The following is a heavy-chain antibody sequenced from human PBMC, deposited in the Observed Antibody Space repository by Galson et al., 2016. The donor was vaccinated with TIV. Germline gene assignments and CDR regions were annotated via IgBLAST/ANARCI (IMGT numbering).Heavy chain of an antibody. CDR3: AKLSGYNGDWDAFDV. CDR1: GFTFNNYG. D-gene: IGHD4-17*01. CDR2: IRYDGKSQ. Sequence: SLRLSCAASGFTFNNYGMHWVRQTPGKGLDWVAFIRYDGKSQFYGDPVKGRFTVSRDRSTNTMYLQMNNVRPDDTALYYCAKLSGYNGDWDAFDVWGQGTMVIVSS. J-gene: IGHJ3*01. V-gene: IGHV3-30*02.